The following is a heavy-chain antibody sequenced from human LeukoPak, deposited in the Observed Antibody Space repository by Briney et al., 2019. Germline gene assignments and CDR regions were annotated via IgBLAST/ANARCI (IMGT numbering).Heavy chain of an antibody. V-gene: IGHV1-69*13. CDR2: IIPIFSTA. D-gene: IGHD4-17*01. Sequence: SVKVSCKASGGTFSSYAISWVRQAPGQGLEWMGGIIPIFSTANYAQKFQGRVTITADESTSTAYMELSSLRSEDTAVYYCARYSYGDYVVDHYYFDYWGQGTLVTVSS. J-gene: IGHJ4*02. CDR3: ARYSYGDYVVDHYYFDY. CDR1: GGTFSSYA.